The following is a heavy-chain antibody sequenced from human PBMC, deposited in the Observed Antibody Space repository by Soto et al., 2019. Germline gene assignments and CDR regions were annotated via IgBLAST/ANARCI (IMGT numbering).Heavy chain of an antibody. CDR2: VNHSGST. J-gene: IGHJ4*02. V-gene: IGHV4-34*01. CDR3: ASPPDY. CDR1: GGSFSSYY. Sequence: PSETLSLTCAVYGGSFSSYYWSWIRQPPGKGLEWIGEVNHSGSTNYNPSLKSRVTISVDTSKNQFSLKLSSVTAADTAVYYCASPPDYWGQGTLVTVSS.